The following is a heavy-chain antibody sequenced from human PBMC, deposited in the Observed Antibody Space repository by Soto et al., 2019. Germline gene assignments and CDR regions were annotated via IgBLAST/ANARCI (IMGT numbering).Heavy chain of an antibody. V-gene: IGHV4-30-4*01. J-gene: IGHJ2*01. Sequence: SETLSLTCTVSGGSISSGDYYWSWIRQPPGKGLEWIGYIYYSGSTYYNPSLKSRVTISVDTSKNQFSLKLSSVTAADTAVYYCARVRSGVATIEDWYFDLWGRGTLVTVSS. D-gene: IGHD5-12*01. CDR3: ARVRSGVATIEDWYFDL. CDR2: IYYSGST. CDR1: GGSISSGDYY.